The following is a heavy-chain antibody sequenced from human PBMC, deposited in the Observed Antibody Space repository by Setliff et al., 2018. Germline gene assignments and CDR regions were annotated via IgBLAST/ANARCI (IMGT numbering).Heavy chain of an antibody. D-gene: IGHD3-3*01. CDR3: ARDSKRDYNFWSGQGDY. Sequence: PGGSLRLSCAASGFTSGNKDIHWVRQAPGKGLEWVALIRYDGRSEYADSVKGRFSMSRDNSKNTLYLQMNSLRTEDTAVYYCARDSKRDYNFWSGQGDYWGQGTLVTVSS. CDR1: GFTSGNKD. V-gene: IGHV3-30*02. J-gene: IGHJ4*02. CDR2: IRYDGRSE.